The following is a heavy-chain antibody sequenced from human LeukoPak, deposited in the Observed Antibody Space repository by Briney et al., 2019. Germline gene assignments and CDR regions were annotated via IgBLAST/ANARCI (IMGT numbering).Heavy chain of an antibody. Sequence: GGSLRLSCAVSGFNFNNYGVNWVRQAPGKGLEWVSSISTSSSYIYYADSVKGRFTISRDNARNSLYLQMNTLRAEDTAVYSCARGADGVSSNSRGWFDPWGQGTLVTVSS. CDR1: GFNFNNYG. J-gene: IGHJ5*02. D-gene: IGHD2-15*01. V-gene: IGHV3-21*01. CDR2: ISTSSSYI. CDR3: ARGADGVSSNSRGWFDP.